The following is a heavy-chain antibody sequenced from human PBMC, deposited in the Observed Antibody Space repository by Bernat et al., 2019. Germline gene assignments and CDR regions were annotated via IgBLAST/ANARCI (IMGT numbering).Heavy chain of an antibody. V-gene: IGHV4-39*01. CDR1: GGSISSSSYY. CDR3: ARLFTGGYSYGYDY. Sequence: QLQLQESGPGLVKPSETLSLTCTVSGGSISSSSYYWGWIRQPPGKGLEWIGSIYYSGRTYYNPSLKRRVTISVDTSKNQFSLKLSSVTAADTAVYDCARLFTGGYSYGYDYWGQGTLVTVSS. CDR2: IYYSGRT. J-gene: IGHJ4*02. D-gene: IGHD5-18*01.